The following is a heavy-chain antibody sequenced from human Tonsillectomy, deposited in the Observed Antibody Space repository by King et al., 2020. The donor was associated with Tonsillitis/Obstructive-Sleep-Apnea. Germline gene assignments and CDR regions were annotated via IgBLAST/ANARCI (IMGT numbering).Heavy chain of an antibody. J-gene: IGHJ6*03. CDR1: GFTFSTYG. CDR2: IWYDGSNE. Sequence: VQLVESGGGVVQPGRSLRLSCAASGFTFSTYGMHWVRQAPGKGLEWVAVIWYDGSNEYYGDSVKGRFTLSRDNSKNTLYLQMNSLRAEDTAVYYCARDPARMVQGEAYYYMDVWGKGTTVTVSS. V-gene: IGHV3-33*01. D-gene: IGHD3-10*01. CDR3: ARDPARMVQGEAYYYMDV.